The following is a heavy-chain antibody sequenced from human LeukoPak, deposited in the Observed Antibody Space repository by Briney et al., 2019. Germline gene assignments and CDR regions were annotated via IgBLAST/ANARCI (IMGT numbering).Heavy chain of an antibody. CDR3: ARDGVPYYDSSGYHFDY. Sequence: ASVKVSCKASGYTFTSYYMHWVRQAPGQGLEWTGIINPSGGSTSYAQKFQGRVTMTRDTSTSTVYKELSSLRSEDTAVYYCARDGVPYYDSSGYHFDYWGQGTQVTVSS. V-gene: IGHV1-46*01. D-gene: IGHD3-22*01. CDR2: INPSGGST. J-gene: IGHJ4*02. CDR1: GYTFTSYY.